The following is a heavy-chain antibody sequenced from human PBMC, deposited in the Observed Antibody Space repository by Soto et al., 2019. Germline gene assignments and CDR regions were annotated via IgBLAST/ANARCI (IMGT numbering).Heavy chain of an antibody. CDR3: AKSQSPMVRGVIEAFDY. CDR1: GFTFDDYG. Sequence: GGSLRLSCVASGFTFDDYGMSWVRQVPGKGLEWVSGINWNGGTTHYADSLKGRFTISRDNAWNSLYLQMNGLRDEDTALYYCAKSQSPMVRGVIEAFDYWGQGTLVTVSS. CDR2: INWNGGTT. J-gene: IGHJ4*02. V-gene: IGHV3-20*04. D-gene: IGHD3-10*01.